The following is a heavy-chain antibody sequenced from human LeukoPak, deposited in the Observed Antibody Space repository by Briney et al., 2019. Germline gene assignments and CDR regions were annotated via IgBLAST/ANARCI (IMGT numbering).Heavy chain of an antibody. CDR3: ARDRLAVAGMGYFDY. J-gene: IGHJ4*02. CDR2: ISGSGGST. Sequence: PGGSLRLSCAASGFTFSSYAMSWVRQAPGKGLEWVSAISGSGGSTYYADSVKGRFTISRDNSKNTLYLQMNSLRAEDTAVYYCARDRLAVAGMGYFDYWGQGTLVTVSS. D-gene: IGHD6-19*01. V-gene: IGHV3-23*01. CDR1: GFTFSSYA.